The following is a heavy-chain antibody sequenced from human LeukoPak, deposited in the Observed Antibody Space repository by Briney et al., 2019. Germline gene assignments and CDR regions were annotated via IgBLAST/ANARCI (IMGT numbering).Heavy chain of an antibody. Sequence: GGSLRLSCAASGFTFSSYSMNWVRQAPGKGLEWVSYISSSSSTIYYADSVKGRFTISRDNSKNTLYLQMNSLRAEDTAVYYCAKYERYYDSSGYYFDYWGQGTLVTVSS. CDR2: ISSSSSTI. V-gene: IGHV3-48*01. J-gene: IGHJ4*02. CDR3: AKYERYYDSSGYYFDY. D-gene: IGHD3-22*01. CDR1: GFTFSSYS.